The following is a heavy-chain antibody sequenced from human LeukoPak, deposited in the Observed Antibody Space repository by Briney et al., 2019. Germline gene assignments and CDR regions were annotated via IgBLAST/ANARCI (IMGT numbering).Heavy chain of an antibody. CDR3: ARDPYYYGSGSYYSRRGGNDY. CDR1: GYTLTELS. D-gene: IGHD3-10*01. Sequence: ASVKVSCKVSGYTLTELSMHWVRQAPGQGLEWMGWISAYNGNTNYAQKLQGRVTMTTDTSTSTAYMELRSLRSDDTAVYYCARDPYYYGSGSYYSRRGGNDYWGQGTLVTVSS. J-gene: IGHJ4*02. V-gene: IGHV1-18*01. CDR2: ISAYNGNT.